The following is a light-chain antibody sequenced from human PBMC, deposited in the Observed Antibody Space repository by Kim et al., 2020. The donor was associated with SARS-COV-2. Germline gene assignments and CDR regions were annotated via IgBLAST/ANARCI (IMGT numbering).Light chain of an antibody. Sequence: ASIGDRVTITCRASQGINNHLAWFQQKPGKAPKSLIYAASTLLSGVPSKFSGSGFGTDFTLTISSLQPEDFATYYCQQYSVYPLTFGGGTKVDIK. CDR1: QGINNH. V-gene: IGKV1-16*02. CDR3: QQYSVYPLT. J-gene: IGKJ4*01. CDR2: AAS.